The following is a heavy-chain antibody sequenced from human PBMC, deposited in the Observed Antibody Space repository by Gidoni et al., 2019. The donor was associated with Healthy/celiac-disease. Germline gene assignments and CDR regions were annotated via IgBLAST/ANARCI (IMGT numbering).Heavy chain of an antibody. D-gene: IGHD2-2*01. CDR1: GFTFSSYS. CDR2: ISSSSSTI. CDR3: ARDHGGIVVVPAAADY. J-gene: IGHJ4*02. Sequence: EVQLVEAGGVLVQPGGSLRLPCAASGFTFSSYSMNWVRQAPGKGLEWVSYISSSSSTIYYADSVKGRFTISRDNAKNSLYLQMNSLRAEDTAVYYCARDHGGIVVVPAAADYWGQGTLVTVSS. V-gene: IGHV3-48*01.